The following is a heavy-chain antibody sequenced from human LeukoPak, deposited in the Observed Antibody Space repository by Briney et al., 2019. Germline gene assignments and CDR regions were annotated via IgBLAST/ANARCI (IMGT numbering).Heavy chain of an antibody. D-gene: IGHD1-20*01. J-gene: IGHJ4*02. V-gene: IGHV3-30-3*01. CDR2: ISYDGTTK. CDR1: GFTFNTYA. CDR3: ARDPGDNWNDDGYYFDY. Sequence: GGSLRLSCTASGFTFNTYAIHWVRQAPGKGLQWVAVISYDGTTKHYSDSAKGRFTISRDNAKNSLYLQMNSLRAEDTAVYYCARDPGDNWNDDGYYFDYWGQGTLVTVSS.